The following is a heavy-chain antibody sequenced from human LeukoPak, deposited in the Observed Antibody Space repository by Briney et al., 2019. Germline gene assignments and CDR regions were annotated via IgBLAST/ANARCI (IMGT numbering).Heavy chain of an antibody. CDR1: GGFFSGYY. Sequence: SETLSLTCAVYGGFFSGYYWSWIRQPPGKGLEWIGEINHSGSTNYNPSLKSRVTISVDTSKNQFSLKLSSVTAADTAVYYCARPYCSGGSCYSGLQHWGQGTLVTVSS. D-gene: IGHD2-15*01. J-gene: IGHJ1*01. CDR2: INHSGST. CDR3: ARPYCSGGSCYSGLQH. V-gene: IGHV4-34*01.